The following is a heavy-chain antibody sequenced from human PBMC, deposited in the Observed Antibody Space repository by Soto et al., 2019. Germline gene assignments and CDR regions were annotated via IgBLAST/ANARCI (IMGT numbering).Heavy chain of an antibody. J-gene: IGHJ5*02. V-gene: IGHV4-59*01. Sequence: SETLSLTCTVSGGSMISYYWSWIRQPPGKALEWIGYIYYTGSAYYNPSLKSRVTISLDTSRNKLSLQLNSVTAADTAVYYCARESAGSGKNNWFDPWGQGTLVTVSS. CDR1: GGSMISYY. D-gene: IGHD3-10*01. CDR2: IYYTGSA. CDR3: ARESAGSGKNNWFDP.